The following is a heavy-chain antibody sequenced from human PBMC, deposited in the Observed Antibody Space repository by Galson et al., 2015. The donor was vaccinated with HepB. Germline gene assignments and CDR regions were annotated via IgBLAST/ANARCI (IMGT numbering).Heavy chain of an antibody. D-gene: IGHD4-17*01. Sequence: SVKVSCKVSGYTLTELSMHWVRQAPGKGLEWMGGFDPEDGETIYAQKFQGRVTMTEDASTDTAYMELSSLRSEDTAVYYCATLVSTVTTRRAYGMDVWGQGTTVTVSS. V-gene: IGHV1-24*01. CDR1: GYTLTELS. J-gene: IGHJ6*02. CDR3: ATLVSTVTTRRAYGMDV. CDR2: FDPEDGET.